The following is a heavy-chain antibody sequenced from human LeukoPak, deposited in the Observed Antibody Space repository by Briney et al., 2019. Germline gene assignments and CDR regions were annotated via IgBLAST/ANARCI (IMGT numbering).Heavy chain of an antibody. V-gene: IGHV4-31*03. J-gene: IGHJ4*02. CDR2: IYYSGSN. CDR1: GGSISSGGYY. CDR3: AGSAARSGTFDY. Sequence: SETLSLTCTVSGGSISSGGYYWSWIRQHPGKGLEWIVYIYYSGSNYYNPSLKSRITISVDKSKNQFSLKLSSVTAADTAVYYCAGSAARSGTFDYWGQGTLVTVSS. D-gene: IGHD1-14*01.